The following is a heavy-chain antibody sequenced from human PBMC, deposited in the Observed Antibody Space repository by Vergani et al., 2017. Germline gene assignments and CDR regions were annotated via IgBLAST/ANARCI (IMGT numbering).Heavy chain of an antibody. J-gene: IGHJ6*02. CDR2: ISYDGSNK. CDR1: GFTFSSYG. CDR3: ARVPLGGIAARPYYYGMDV. Sequence: QVQLVESGGGVVQPGRSLRLSCAASGFTFSSYGMHWVRQAPGKGLEWVAVISYDGSNKYYADSVKGRFTISRDNSKNTLYLQMNSLRSDDTAVYYCARVPLGGIAARPYYYGMDVWGQGTTVTVSS. D-gene: IGHD6-6*01. V-gene: IGHV3-30*03.